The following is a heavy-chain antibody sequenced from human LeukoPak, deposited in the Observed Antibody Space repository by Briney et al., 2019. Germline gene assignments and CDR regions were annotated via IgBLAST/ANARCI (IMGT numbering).Heavy chain of an antibody. D-gene: IGHD5-12*01. Sequence: WVRQAPGKGLEWIGNIYDSGTTHYNPSLKSRVTISGDTSKNRFSLKLNSVTAADTAIYYCATHRRSGSGGSENAFEIWGQGTMVTVSS. V-gene: IGHV4-39*01. CDR3: ATHRRSGSGGSENAFEI. J-gene: IGHJ3*02. CDR2: IYDSGTT.